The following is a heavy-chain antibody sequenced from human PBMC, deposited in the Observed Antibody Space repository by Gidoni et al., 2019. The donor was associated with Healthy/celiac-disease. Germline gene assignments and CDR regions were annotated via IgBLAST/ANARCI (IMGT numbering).Heavy chain of an antibody. CDR3: AKVRGVWQQLVWVVIDY. J-gene: IGHJ4*02. CDR1: GFTFSSYG. Sequence: QVQLVESGGGVVQPGRSLRLSCAASGFTFSSYGMHWVRQAPGKGLEWVAVISYDGSNKYYADSVKGRFTISRDNSKNTLYLQMNSLRAEDTAVYYCAKVRGVWQQLVWVVIDYWGQGTLVTVSS. D-gene: IGHD6-13*01. V-gene: IGHV3-30*18. CDR2: ISYDGSNK.